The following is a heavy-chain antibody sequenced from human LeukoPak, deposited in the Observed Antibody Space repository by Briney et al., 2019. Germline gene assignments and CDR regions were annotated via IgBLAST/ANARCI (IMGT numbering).Heavy chain of an antibody. V-gene: IGHV3-15*01. D-gene: IGHD3-16*01. CDR1: GFTFSDAW. CDR3: TREGRGSDAFDY. J-gene: IGHJ4*02. Sequence: GGSLRLSCAASGFTFSDAWMSWVRQAPGKGLEWVGRIKSKTDGGTTEYAASVKGRFTISRDDSRRIVYLQMNSLKTEDTAVYYCTREGRGSDAFDYWGQGTLVTVSS. CDR2: IKSKTDGGTT.